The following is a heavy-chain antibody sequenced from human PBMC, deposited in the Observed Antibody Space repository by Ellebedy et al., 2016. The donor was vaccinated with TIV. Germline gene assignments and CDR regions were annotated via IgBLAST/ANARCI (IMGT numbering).Heavy chain of an antibody. D-gene: IGHD6-19*01. CDR1: GGTFSSYA. CDR3: AREFSSGRDAFDI. Sequence: ASVKVSCKASGGTFSSYAISWVRQAPGQGLEWMGGIIPIFGIANYAQKFQGRVTITADKSTSTAYMELSSLRSEDTAVYYCAREFSSGRDAFDIWGQGTMVTVSS. J-gene: IGHJ3*02. CDR2: IIPIFGIA. V-gene: IGHV1-69*10.